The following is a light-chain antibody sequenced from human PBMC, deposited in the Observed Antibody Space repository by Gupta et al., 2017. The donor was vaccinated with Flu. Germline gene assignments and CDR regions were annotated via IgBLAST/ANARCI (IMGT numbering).Light chain of an antibody. Sequence: DIQMTQSPSSLSASVGDRVTITCRASQSISSYLNWYQQKPGKAPKLLIYAASSLQSGVPSRFSGSGSGTXFTLTIXRLQPEDFATYYCQQSDRTPITFGXATKVEIK. CDR1: QSISSY. V-gene: IGKV1-39*01. CDR3: QQSDRTPIT. J-gene: IGKJ4*01. CDR2: AAS.